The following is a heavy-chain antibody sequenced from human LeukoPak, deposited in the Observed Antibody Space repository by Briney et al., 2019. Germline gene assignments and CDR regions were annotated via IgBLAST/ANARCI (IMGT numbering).Heavy chain of an antibody. CDR2: VHHTGST. D-gene: IGHD4-23*01. V-gene: IGHV4-39*07. Sequence: SETLSLTCTVSGGSISSSNYYWGWIRQPPGKGLEWIGNVHHTGSTNYNPSLKSRLIISLDTSKNQFSLKLSSVTAADTAVYYCARDLGHGGDSDYWGQGTLVIVSS. CDR1: GGSISSSNYY. CDR3: ARDLGHGGDSDY. J-gene: IGHJ4*02.